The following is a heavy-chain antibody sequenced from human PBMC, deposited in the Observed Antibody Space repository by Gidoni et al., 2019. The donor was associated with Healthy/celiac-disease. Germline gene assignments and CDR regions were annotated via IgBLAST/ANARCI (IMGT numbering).Heavy chain of an antibody. J-gene: IGHJ6*02. V-gene: IGHV4-59*08. CDR1: GGSISSSY. D-gene: IGHD4-4*01. CDR2: IYYSGST. CDR3: ASGASPTSYYGMDV. Sequence: QVQLQESAPGLVKPSEPLSLTCTVSGGSISSSYWSWIRQPPGKGLEWIGYIYYSGSTNYNPSLKSRVTISVDTSKNQFSLKLSSVTAADTAVYYCASGASPTSYYGMDVWGQGTTVTVSS.